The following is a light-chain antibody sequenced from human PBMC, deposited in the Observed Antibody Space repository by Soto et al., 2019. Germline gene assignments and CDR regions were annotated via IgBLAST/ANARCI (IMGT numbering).Light chain of an antibody. CDR1: SSNIGSNP. V-gene: IGLV1-44*01. Sequence: QAVVTQPPSASGTPGQRVTISCSGRSSNIGSNPIDWYQLLPGTAPKLLIYSNNQRPSGVPDRFSGSKSGSSASLAISGLQSEDEADYFCATWDDSLNAWVFGGGTKLTVL. J-gene: IGLJ3*02. CDR2: SNN. CDR3: ATWDDSLNAWV.